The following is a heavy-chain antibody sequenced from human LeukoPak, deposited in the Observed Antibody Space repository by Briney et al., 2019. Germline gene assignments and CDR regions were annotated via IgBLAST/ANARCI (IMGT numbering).Heavy chain of an antibody. CDR2: IYPGDSDT. D-gene: IGHD3-10*01. Sequence: GESLKISCKGSGYTFTTYWIAWVRQMPGKGLEWMGIIYPGDSDTRYSPSFQGQVTISADKSISTAYLQWSSLKASDTAMYYCARLWFGERDAFDIWGQGTMVTVSS. V-gene: IGHV5-51*01. CDR1: GYTFTTYW. J-gene: IGHJ3*02. CDR3: ARLWFGERDAFDI.